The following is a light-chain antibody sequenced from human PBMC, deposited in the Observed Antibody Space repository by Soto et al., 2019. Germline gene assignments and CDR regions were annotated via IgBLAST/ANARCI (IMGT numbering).Light chain of an antibody. V-gene: IGLV3-21*04. Sequence: SYELTQPPSVSVAPGKTARITCGGNNCGSKSVHWYQQKPDQAPVLVIYYDSDRPSGIPERFSGSNSGNTATLTISRGEAGDEADYYCQVWDSRSDHQVFGTGTKLTVL. CDR3: QVWDSRSDHQV. CDR2: YDS. CDR1: NCGSKS. J-gene: IGLJ1*01.